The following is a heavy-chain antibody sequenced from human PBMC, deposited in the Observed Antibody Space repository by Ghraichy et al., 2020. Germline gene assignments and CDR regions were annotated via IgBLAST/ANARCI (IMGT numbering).Heavy chain of an antibody. Sequence: GGSLRLSCAAAGFTFTTYSMNWVRQAPGKGLEWVSYISGSSSTIYYADSVKGRFTISRDNAKNSLYLQMNSLRDEDTAVYYCARDSYYSDSSGYFFDYWGQGTLVTVSS. J-gene: IGHJ4*02. CDR2: ISGSSSTI. D-gene: IGHD3-22*01. CDR3: ARDSYYSDSSGYFFDY. V-gene: IGHV3-48*02. CDR1: GFTFTTYS.